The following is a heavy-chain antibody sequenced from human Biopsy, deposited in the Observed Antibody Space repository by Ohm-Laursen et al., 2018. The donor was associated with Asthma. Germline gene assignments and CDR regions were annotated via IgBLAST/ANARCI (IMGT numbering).Heavy chain of an antibody. Sequence: SLTCRVSGGYTGSSDHHWAWIRQAPGKGLEWIGFVFWSGSTHYSRSLERRVSISIDTATNEFSMKLRSVTPADTAVYFCARVVSYGDIYFGIDVWGPGNTVVVS. D-gene: IGHD4-17*01. J-gene: IGHJ6*02. V-gene: IGHV4-30-4*01. CDR2: VFWSGST. CDR1: GGYTGSSDHH. CDR3: ARVVSYGDIYFGIDV.